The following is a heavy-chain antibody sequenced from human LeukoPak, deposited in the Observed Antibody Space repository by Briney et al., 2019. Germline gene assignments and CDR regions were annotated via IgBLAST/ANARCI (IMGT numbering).Heavy chain of an antibody. Sequence: GGSLRLSCAASGFTFSSHSMNWVRQAPGKGLEWVSCISTSSSYIYYADSVKGRFTISRDNSKNTLYLQMNSLRAEDTAVYYCAKDRGVGYSSSFFRYWGQGTLVTVSS. CDR2: ISTSSSYI. V-gene: IGHV3-21*01. CDR1: GFTFSSHS. D-gene: IGHD6-6*01. J-gene: IGHJ4*02. CDR3: AKDRGVGYSSSFFRY.